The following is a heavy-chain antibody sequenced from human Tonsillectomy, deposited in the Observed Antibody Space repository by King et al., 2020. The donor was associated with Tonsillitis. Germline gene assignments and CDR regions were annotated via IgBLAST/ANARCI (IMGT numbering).Heavy chain of an antibody. D-gene: IGHD2-8*01. CDR3: ARRCRDCSNGVCFHRSYGFDP. CDR1: GDSISSNGYY. CDR2: IYYSGST. Sequence: LQLQESGPGLVKPSETLSLTCTVSGDSISSNGYYWGWIRQPPGKGLEWIGSIYYSGSTYYNPSLKSRVTISVDTSKNQFSLKLNSVTAADTAVYYCARRCRDCSNGVCFHRSYGFDPWGQGTLVTVSS. V-gene: IGHV4-39*01. J-gene: IGHJ5*02.